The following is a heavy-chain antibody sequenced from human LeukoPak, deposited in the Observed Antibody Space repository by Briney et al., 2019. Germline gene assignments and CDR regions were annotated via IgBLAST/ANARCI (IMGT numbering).Heavy chain of an antibody. Sequence: SETLSLTCAVYGGSFSGYYWSWIRQPPGKGLEWIGEINHSGSTNYNPSLKSRVTISVDTSKNQFSLKLSSVTAADTAVYYCARGRRSSGCFDYWGQGTLVIVSS. V-gene: IGHV4-34*01. D-gene: IGHD6-19*01. CDR1: GGSFSGYY. CDR3: ARGRRSSGCFDY. CDR2: INHSGST. J-gene: IGHJ4*02.